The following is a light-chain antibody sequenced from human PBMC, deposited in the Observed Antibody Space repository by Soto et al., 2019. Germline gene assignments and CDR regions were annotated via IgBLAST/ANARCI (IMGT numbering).Light chain of an antibody. V-gene: IGLV1-44*01. J-gene: IGLJ2*01. CDR2: GND. Sequence: QSVLTQPPSASGTPGQRVTLSCSGSSSNIGGNIVNWYQQLPGTAPKLLIFGNDQRPSWVPDRFSGSKSGTSASLAISGLQSEDEANYYCAAWDDSLNGVVFGGGTKVTVL. CDR3: AAWDDSLNGVV. CDR1: SSNIGGNI.